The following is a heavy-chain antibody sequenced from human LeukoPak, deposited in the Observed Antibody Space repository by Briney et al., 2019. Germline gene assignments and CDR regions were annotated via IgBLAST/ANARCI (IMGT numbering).Heavy chain of an antibody. D-gene: IGHD3-22*01. Sequence: PGGSLRLSCAASGLTLSSYAMSWVRQAPGKGLEWVSAISASGGTTYYADSVKGRFTISRDNSKNTLYLQMNSLRAEDTAVYYCAKDLSSGYPYYFDYWGQGTLVTVSS. CDR2: ISASGGTT. J-gene: IGHJ4*02. CDR3: AKDLSSGYPYYFDY. CDR1: GLTLSSYA. V-gene: IGHV3-23*01.